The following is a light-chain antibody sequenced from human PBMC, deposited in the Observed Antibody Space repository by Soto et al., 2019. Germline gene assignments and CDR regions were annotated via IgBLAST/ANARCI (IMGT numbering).Light chain of an antibody. J-gene: IGLJ1*01. CDR3: SLYTSSTNYD. CDR2: EVS. CDR1: SIDIAPYNY. V-gene: IGLV2-14*01. Sequence: QSVLTQPASVAGSPGQSLTISCTGTSIDIAPYNYVSWYQQPPGKAPKLIIYEVSYRPSGISSRFSGAESGKTDSLNISGLQAEDEADYYCSLYTSSTNYDFGTGTKVTVL.